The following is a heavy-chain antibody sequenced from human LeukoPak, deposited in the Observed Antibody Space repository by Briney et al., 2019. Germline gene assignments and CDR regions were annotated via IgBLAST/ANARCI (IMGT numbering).Heavy chain of an antibody. V-gene: IGHV3-23*01. CDR1: GFTFSSYA. Sequence: PGGSLRPSCAASGFTFSSYAMSWVRQAPGKGLEWVSAISGSGGSTYYADSVKGRFTISRDNSKNTLYLQMNSLRAEGTAVYYCAKDPGDDYYDSSGYSYFDYWGQGTLVTVSS. CDR3: AKDPGDDYYDSSGYSYFDY. J-gene: IGHJ4*02. D-gene: IGHD3-22*01. CDR2: ISGSGGST.